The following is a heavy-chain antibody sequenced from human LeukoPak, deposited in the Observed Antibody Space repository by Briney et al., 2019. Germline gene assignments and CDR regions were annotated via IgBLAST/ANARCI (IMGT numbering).Heavy chain of an antibody. Sequence: ASVKVSCKASGYTFTSYDINWVRQATGQGLEWMGWMNPNSGNTGYAQKFQGRVTMTRNTSISTAYMELSSLRSEDTAVYYCARRRSRGMVRGVRTPDSYYMDVWGKGTTVTISS. CDR2: MNPNSGNT. CDR3: ARRRSRGMVRGVRTPDSYYMDV. D-gene: IGHD3-10*01. V-gene: IGHV1-8*01. CDR1: GYTFTSYD. J-gene: IGHJ6*03.